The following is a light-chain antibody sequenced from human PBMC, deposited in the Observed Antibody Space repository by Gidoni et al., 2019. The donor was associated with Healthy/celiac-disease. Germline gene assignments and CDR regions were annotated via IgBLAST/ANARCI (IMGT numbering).Light chain of an antibody. Sequence: QSALTQPASVSGSHGQSITISCPGTSSDVGSHNLVSWYQQHPGKAPKLMIYEGSKRPSGVSNRFSGSKSGNTASLTISGLQAEDEADYYCCSYAGSSTLVVFGGGTKLTVL. CDR3: CSYAGSSTLVV. CDR1: SSDVGSHNL. J-gene: IGLJ2*01. V-gene: IGLV2-23*01. CDR2: EGS.